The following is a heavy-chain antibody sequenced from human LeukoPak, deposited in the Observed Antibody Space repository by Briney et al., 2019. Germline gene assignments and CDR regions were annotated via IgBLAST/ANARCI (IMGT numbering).Heavy chain of an antibody. CDR1: GGSISSYY. J-gene: IGHJ3*02. Sequence: SETLSLTCTVSGGSISSYYWSGIRQPPGKGLEWIGYIYYSGSTNYNPSLKSRVTISVDTSKNQFSLKLSSVTAADTAVYYCARDPPEKNAFDIWGQGTMVTVSS. D-gene: IGHD5-24*01. V-gene: IGHV4-59*01. CDR2: IYYSGST. CDR3: ARDPPEKNAFDI.